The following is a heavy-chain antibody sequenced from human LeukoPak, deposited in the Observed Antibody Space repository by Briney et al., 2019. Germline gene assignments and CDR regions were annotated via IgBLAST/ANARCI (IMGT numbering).Heavy chain of an antibody. V-gene: IGHV4-38-2*02. CDR1: GYSISSGYY. D-gene: IGHD3-22*01. CDR3: ARHLAYDSSGYYYYYYYMDV. CDR2: IYHSGST. Sequence: PSETLSLTCTVSGYSISSGYYWGWIRQPPGKGLEWIGSIYHSGSTYYNPSLKSRVTISVDTSKNQFSLKLSSVTAADTAVYYCARHLAYDSSGYYYYYYYMDVWGKGTTVTISS. J-gene: IGHJ6*03.